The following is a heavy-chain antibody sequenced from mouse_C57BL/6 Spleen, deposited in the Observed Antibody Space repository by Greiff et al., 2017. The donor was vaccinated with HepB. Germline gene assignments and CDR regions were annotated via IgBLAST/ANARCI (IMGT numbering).Heavy chain of an antibody. CDR2: IRSKSNNYAT. Sequence: DVQLVESGGGLVQPKGSLKLSCAASGFSFNTYAMNWVRQAPGKGLEWVARIRSKSNNYATYYADSVKDRFTITRDDSESMLYLQMNNLKTEDTAMYYCVRQGYDGAYWGQGTLVTVSA. CDR3: VRQGYDGAY. V-gene: IGHV10-1*01. CDR1: GFSFNTYA. J-gene: IGHJ3*01. D-gene: IGHD2-12*01.